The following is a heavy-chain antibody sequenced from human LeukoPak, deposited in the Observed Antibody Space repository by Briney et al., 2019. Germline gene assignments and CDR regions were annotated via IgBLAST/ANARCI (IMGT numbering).Heavy chain of an antibody. CDR1: GYTFTGYY. Sequence: ASVKVSCKASGYTFTGYYMHWVRQAPGQGLEWMGWINPNSGGTNYAQKFQGRVTMTRDTSISTAYMELSRLRSDDTAVYYCARRWQRQYQLLPYYWGQGTLVTVSS. CDR2: INPNSGGT. J-gene: IGHJ4*02. D-gene: IGHD2-2*01. CDR3: ARRWQRQYQLLPYY. V-gene: IGHV1-2*02.